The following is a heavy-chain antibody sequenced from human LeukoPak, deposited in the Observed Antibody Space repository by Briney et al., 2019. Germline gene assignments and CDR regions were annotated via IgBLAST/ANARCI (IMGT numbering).Heavy chain of an antibody. CDR2: IWNDGSNE. J-gene: IGHJ3*02. CDR3: ARGPSIAARYDAFDI. CDR1: GFTFSSYG. D-gene: IGHD6-6*01. Sequence: PGGSLRLSCTTSGFTFSSYGMHWVRQAPGKGLEWVAVIWNDGSNEYYADSVKGRFTISRDNAKNSLYLQVISLRAEDTAVYYCARGPSIAARYDAFDIWGQGTMVTVSS. V-gene: IGHV3-33*01.